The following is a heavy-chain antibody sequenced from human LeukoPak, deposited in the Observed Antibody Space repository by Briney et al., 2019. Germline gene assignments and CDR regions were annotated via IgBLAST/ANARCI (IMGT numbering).Heavy chain of an antibody. J-gene: IGHJ4*02. Sequence: SETLSLTCTVSGDSISSYYWNWIRQPPGKGLEWIGYIYYCGSTNYNPSLKSRVTISVDTSKNQFSLKLSSVTAADTAVYYCARSGSYLDYWGQGTLVTVSS. CDR3: ARSGSYLDY. CDR2: IYYCGST. D-gene: IGHD1-26*01. CDR1: GDSISSYY. V-gene: IGHV4-59*01.